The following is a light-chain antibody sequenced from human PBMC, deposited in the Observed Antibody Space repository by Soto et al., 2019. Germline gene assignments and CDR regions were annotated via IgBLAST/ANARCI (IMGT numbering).Light chain of an antibody. J-gene: IGKJ1*01. V-gene: IGKV3-20*01. CDR3: QQYGGSPRT. CDR1: HTVTSNY. CDR2: GAS. Sequence: EIVLTQSPDTLSLSPGERATLSCRASHTVTSNYLAWYQQKSGQAPRLLIYGASSRATDIPDRFSGSGSGTDFTLTISRLETEDFAVYYCQQYGGSPRTFGQGTKVEI.